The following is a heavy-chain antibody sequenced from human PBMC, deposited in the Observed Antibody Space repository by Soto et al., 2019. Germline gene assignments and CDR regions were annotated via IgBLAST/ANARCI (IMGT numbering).Heavy chain of an antibody. D-gene: IGHD3-3*01. Sequence: PGGSLRLSCAASGFTFRDYSMSWVRQAPGKGLEWVSTISGSLGSAYYADSVKGRFTISRDNSNNTLYLQMNSLRAEDTAVYYCAKDSELPDFGVVIHAFDIWGQGTLVTVSS. CDR2: ISGSLGSA. CDR3: AKDSELPDFGVVIHAFDI. V-gene: IGHV3-23*01. J-gene: IGHJ3*02. CDR1: GFTFRDYS.